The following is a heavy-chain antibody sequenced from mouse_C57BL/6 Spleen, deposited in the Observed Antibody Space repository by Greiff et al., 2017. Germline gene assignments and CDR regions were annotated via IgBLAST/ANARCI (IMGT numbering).Heavy chain of an antibody. J-gene: IGHJ4*01. CDR3: ARGDDGAMDY. CDR1: GYAFSSSW. Sequence: VQLKESGPELVKPGASVKISCKASGYAFSSSWMNWVKQRPGKGLEWIGRIYPGDGDTNYNGKFKGKATLTADKSSSTAYMQLSSLTSEDSAVYFCARGDDGAMDYWGQGTSVTVSS. V-gene: IGHV1-82*01. CDR2: IYPGDGDT.